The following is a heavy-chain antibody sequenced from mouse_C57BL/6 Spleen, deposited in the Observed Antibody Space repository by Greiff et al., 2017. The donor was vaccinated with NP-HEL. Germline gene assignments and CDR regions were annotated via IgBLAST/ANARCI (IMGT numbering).Heavy chain of an antibody. CDR1: GYAFSSSW. Sequence: QVQLQQSGPELVKPGASVKISCKASGYAFSSSWMNWVKQRPGQGLEWIGRIYPGDGDSNYNGKFKGKATLTADKYSSTAYMQLSSLTSEDAAVYFCAEDGDVNYFDYWGQGTTLTVSS. D-gene: IGHD2-3*01. J-gene: IGHJ2*01. V-gene: IGHV1-82*01. CDR3: AEDGDVNYFDY. CDR2: IYPGDGDS.